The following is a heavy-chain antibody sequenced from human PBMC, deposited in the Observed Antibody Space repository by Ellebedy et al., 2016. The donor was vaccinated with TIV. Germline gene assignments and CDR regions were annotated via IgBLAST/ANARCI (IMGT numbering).Heavy chain of an antibody. CDR3: ARATSELSFAPLNWFDP. CDR2: MNPNSGNT. J-gene: IGHJ5*02. CDR1: GYTFTSYD. D-gene: IGHD1-26*01. V-gene: IGHV1-8*01. Sequence: ASVKVSXXASGYTFTSYDINWVRQATGQGLEWMGWMNPNSGNTSYAQKFQGRVTMTRNTSISTAYMELSSLRSENTAVYYCARATSELSFAPLNWFDPWGQGTLVTVSS.